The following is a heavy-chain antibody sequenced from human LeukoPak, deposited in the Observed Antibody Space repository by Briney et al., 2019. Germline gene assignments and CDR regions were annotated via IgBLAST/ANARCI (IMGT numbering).Heavy chain of an antibody. CDR1: GFTFDDYA. V-gene: IGHV3-9*01. Sequence: GRSLRLSCAASGFTFDDYAMHWVRQDPGKGLEWVSGISWNSGSIGYADSVKGRFTISRDNAKNSLYLQMNSLRAEDTALYYCAKAPYYDFWSGWDYFDYWGQGTLVTVSS. CDR2: ISWNSGSI. J-gene: IGHJ4*02. D-gene: IGHD3-3*01. CDR3: AKAPYYDFWSGWDYFDY.